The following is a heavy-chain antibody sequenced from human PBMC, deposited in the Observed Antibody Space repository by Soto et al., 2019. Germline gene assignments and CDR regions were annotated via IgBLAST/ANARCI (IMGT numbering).Heavy chain of an antibody. CDR3: VRDVESPGISGSWGAFDI. CDR2: IYSSGNT. D-gene: IGHD1-20*01. CDR1: GGSIRNYF. V-gene: IGHV4-4*07. J-gene: IGHJ3*02. Sequence: QVQLQESGPGLVKPSETLSLICTVSGGSIRNYFWTWIRQPAGKGLEWIGRIYSSGNTVYNASLKSRVTMSINMSKNQFSLRLSSMTVADTAVYYCVRDVESPGISGSWGAFDIWGGGTVVTVSS.